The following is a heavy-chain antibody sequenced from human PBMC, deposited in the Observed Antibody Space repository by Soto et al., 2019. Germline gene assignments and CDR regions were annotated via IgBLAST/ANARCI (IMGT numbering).Heavy chain of an antibody. D-gene: IGHD2-15*01. Sequence: EVQLVESGGGLVQPGGSLRLSCAASGFTVSSNYMTWVRQAPGKGLEWVSVIYSGGSTYYADSVKGRFIISRDNSKNTLYLQMNSLRGEDTAVYYCAAGRGVVDQYDYWGQGTLVTVSS. CDR3: AAGRGVVDQYDY. CDR1: GFTVSSNY. V-gene: IGHV3-66*01. CDR2: IYSGGST. J-gene: IGHJ4*02.